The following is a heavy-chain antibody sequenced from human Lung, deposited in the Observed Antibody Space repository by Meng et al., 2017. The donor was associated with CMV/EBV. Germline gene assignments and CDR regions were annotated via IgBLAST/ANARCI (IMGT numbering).Heavy chain of an antibody. CDR1: GYTFNDYL. V-gene: IGHV1-2*06. J-gene: IGHJ4*02. CDR3: TSEGFDY. Sequence: QAQLVQSGVEVKKPGTSVKLSCKTSGYTFNDYLIHWVRQAPGQGLEWMGRIKPSTGDTSYAQKFRGRLTVTRDTPISTVYMEVNSLTSDDTAVYYCTSEGFDYWGQGALVTVSS. CDR2: IKPSTGDT.